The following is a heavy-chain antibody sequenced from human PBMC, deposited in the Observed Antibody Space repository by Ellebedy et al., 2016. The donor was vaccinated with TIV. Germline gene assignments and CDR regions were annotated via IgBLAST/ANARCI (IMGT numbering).Heavy chain of an antibody. CDR3: AKIVVVVAASFDY. J-gene: IGHJ4*02. V-gene: IGHV3-23*01. D-gene: IGHD2-15*01. Sequence: GESLKISXAASGFTFSSYAMSWVRQAPGKGLEWVSAISGSGGSTYYADSVKGRFTISRDNSKNTLYLQMNSLRAEDTAVYYCAKIVVVVAASFDYWGQGTLVTVSS. CDR1: GFTFSSYA. CDR2: ISGSGGST.